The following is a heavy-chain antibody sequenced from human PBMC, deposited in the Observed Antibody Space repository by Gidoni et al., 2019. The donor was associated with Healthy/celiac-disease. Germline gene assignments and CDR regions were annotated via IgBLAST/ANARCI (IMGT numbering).Heavy chain of an antibody. CDR2: IIPIFGTA. CDR3: ASTMYSSGWYGSPDY. D-gene: IGHD6-19*01. J-gene: IGHJ4*02. V-gene: IGHV1-69*01. CDR1: GGTFSSYA. Sequence: QVQLVQSGAEVQKPGSSVKVPCTASGGTFSSYAISWVRQAPGQGLEWMGGIIPIFGTANYAQKCQGRVTITADESTSTAYMELSSLRSEDKAVYYCASTMYSSGWYGSPDYWGQGTLVTVSS.